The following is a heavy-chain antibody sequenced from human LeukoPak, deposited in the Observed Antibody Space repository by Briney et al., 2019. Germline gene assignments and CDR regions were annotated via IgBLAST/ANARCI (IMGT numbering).Heavy chain of an antibody. CDR1: GGSISSSNW. D-gene: IGHD2-2*01. J-gene: IGHJ4*02. CDR2: IYHSGST. V-gene: IGHV4-4*02. CDR3: ARVVVPAARLYYFDY. Sequence: SETLSLTCAVSGGSISSSNWWSWVRQPPGKGLEWIGEIYHSGSTNYNPSLKSRVTISVDKSKNQFSLKLSSVTAADTAVYYCARVVVPAARLYYFDYWGQGTPVTVSS.